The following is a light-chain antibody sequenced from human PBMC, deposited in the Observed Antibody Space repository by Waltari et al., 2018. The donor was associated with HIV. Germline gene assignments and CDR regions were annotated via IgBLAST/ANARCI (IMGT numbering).Light chain of an antibody. CDR1: SSNIGSTY. Sequence: QSVLTQPPSASGTPGQRVTISCSGRSSNIGSTYVYWYQQLPGTAPKLVIYRNTERPSGVPDRFSGSKSGTSAALAISGLQSEDEADYHCAAWDSSVSVGVFGGGTKLTVL. CDR3: AAWDSSVSVGV. CDR2: RNT. J-gene: IGLJ2*01. V-gene: IGLV1-47*01.